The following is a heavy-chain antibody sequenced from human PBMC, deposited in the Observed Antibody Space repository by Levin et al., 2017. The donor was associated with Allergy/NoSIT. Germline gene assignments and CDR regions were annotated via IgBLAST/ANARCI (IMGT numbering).Heavy chain of an antibody. CDR1: GYTFTAYY. V-gene: IGHV1-2*06. D-gene: IGHD1-26*01. CDR2: INPNTGGT. J-gene: IGHJ6*02. CDR3: ARDSGSFAMDV. Sequence: GESLKISCKASGYTFTAYYIHWVRQAPGQGLEWMGRINPNTGGTHYAQTFQGRVTVARDTSISTAYMELSSLTSDDTAMYYCARDSGSFAMDVWGQGTTVTVSS.